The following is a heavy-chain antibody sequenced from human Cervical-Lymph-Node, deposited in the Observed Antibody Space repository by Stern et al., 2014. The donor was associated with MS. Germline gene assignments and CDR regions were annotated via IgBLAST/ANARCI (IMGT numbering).Heavy chain of an antibody. J-gene: IGHJ5*02. CDR3: ASRGAGEFGVSPTGS. CDR1: GYNFRNYA. CDR2: INNHTGNP. V-gene: IGHV7-4-1*02. Sequence: VQLVASGSELKKPGASVKISCKASGYNFRNYAMNWVRQAPGRGLEWMGWINNHTGNPLYAQGFTGRFVFSLDTSVSTAYLKISSLKTEDTAMYYCASRGAGEFGVSPTGSWGQGTLVTVSS. D-gene: IGHD2-8*01.